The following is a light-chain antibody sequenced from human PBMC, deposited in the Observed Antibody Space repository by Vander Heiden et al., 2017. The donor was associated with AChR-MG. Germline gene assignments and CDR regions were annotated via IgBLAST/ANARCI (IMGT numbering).Light chain of an antibody. J-gene: IGKJ5*01. CDR1: QGISNS. CDR3: QQDDSTVIT. V-gene: IGKV1-NL1*01. CDR2: AAS. Sequence: DIQMTQSPSSLSASVGDRVTITCRASQGISNSLAWYQQKPGKAPKLLLYAASRLESGVPSRFSGSGSGTDYTLTISSLQPEDFATYYCQQDDSTVITFGQGTRLEIK.